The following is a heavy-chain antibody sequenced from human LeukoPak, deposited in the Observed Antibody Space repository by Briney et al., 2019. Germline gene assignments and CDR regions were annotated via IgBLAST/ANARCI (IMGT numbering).Heavy chain of an antibody. D-gene: IGHD3-22*01. J-gene: IGHJ2*01. CDR1: GFTFSTYA. V-gene: IGHV3-23*01. Sequence: GGSLRLSCAASGFTFSTYAMSGVRQAPGKGLEWVSGISASGDSAYYADSVKGRFTISRDNSKNMLYLQMNSLRAEDTAVYYCARSQGGTMSLRHFDLWGRGTLVTVSS. CDR3: ARSQGGTMSLRHFDL. CDR2: ISASGDSA.